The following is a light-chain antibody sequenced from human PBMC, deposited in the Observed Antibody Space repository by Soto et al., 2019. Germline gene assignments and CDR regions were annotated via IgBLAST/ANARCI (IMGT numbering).Light chain of an antibody. V-gene: IGKV1-5*03. CDR3: QQYNSYSLT. J-gene: IGKJ4*01. Sequence: DIQMTQSPSTLSASVGDRVTISCRASESISSWLAWYQQKPGKAPKLLIYKASSLESGVPSRFSGSGSGTEFTLTISSLQPDDFATYYCQQYNSYSLTFGGGTKVEIK. CDR2: KAS. CDR1: ESISSW.